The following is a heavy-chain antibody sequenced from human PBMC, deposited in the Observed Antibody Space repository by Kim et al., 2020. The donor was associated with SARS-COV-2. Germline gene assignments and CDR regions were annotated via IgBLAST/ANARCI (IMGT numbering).Heavy chain of an antibody. D-gene: IGHD5-12*01. CDR3: ARMAYSGYDYSYFDY. J-gene: IGHJ4*02. CDR2: INHSGST. CDR1: GGSFSGYY. V-gene: IGHV4-34*01. Sequence: SETLSLTCAVYGGSFSGYYWSWIRQPPGKGLEWIGEINHSGSTNYNPSLKSRVTISVDTSKNQFSLKLSSVTAADTAVYYCARMAYSGYDYSYFDYWGQG.